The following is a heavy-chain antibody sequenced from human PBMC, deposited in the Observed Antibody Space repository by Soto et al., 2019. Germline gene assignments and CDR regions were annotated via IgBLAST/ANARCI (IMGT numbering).Heavy chain of an antibody. CDR2: IYYSGST. D-gene: IGHD2-2*01. CDR3: ARSSTSANYFDY. CDR1: GGSISSGGYY. Sequence: QVQLQESGPGLVKPSQTLSLTCTVSGGSISSGGYYWSWIRQHPGKGLEWIGYIYYSGSTYYNPSLKSRVTISVDTSKNPCSLKLSSVTAADTAVYYWARSSTSANYFDYWGQGTLVTVSS. J-gene: IGHJ4*02. V-gene: IGHV4-31*03.